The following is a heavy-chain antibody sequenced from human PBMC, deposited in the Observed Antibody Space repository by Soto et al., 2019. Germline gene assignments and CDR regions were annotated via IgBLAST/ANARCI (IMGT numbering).Heavy chain of an antibody. CDR2: TFYRSKWYH. J-gene: IGHJ6*02. V-gene: IGHV6-1*01. Sequence: QVQLQPSGPGLVKPSQTLSLTCAISGDSVFTNSAAAWNWIRQSPSRGLEWLGRTFYRSKWYHDYSSSVRGRININPDTAKNQFSLQLKSVTPEDTAVYYCARDLGGYMDVWGQGTTVTVSS. D-gene: IGHD6-25*01. CDR3: ARDLGGYMDV. CDR1: GDSVFTNSAAA.